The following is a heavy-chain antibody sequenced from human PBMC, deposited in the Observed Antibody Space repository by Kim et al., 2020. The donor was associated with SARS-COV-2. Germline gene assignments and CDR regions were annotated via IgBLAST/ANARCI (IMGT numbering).Heavy chain of an antibody. V-gene: IGHV5-10-1*01. CDR3: ARLENVGGVPAAIVH. CDR2: IDPSDSYT. Sequence: GESLKISCKGSGYSFTSYWISCVRQMPGKGLEWMGMIDPSDSYTNYSPSFQGHVTISADKSISTAYLQWSSLKASDTAMYYCARLENVGGVPAAIVHWGQGTLVTVSS. J-gene: IGHJ4*02. D-gene: IGHD2-2*01. CDR1: GYSFTSYW.